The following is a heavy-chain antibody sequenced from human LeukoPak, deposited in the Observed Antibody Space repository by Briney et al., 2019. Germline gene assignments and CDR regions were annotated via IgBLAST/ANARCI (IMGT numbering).Heavy chain of an antibody. Sequence: GGSLRLSCAAFGFTFSSYGMHWVRQAPGKGLEWVAVIWYDGSNKYYADSVKGRFTISRDNSKNTLYLQMNSLRAEDTAVYYCGIDILTGYYSPPFDYWGQGTLVTVSS. CDR2: IWYDGSNK. V-gene: IGHV3-33*01. D-gene: IGHD3-9*01. CDR1: GFTFSSYG. CDR3: GIDILTGYYSPPFDY. J-gene: IGHJ4*02.